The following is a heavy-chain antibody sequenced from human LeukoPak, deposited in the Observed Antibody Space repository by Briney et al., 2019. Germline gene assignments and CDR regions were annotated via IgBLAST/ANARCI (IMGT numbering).Heavy chain of an antibody. J-gene: IGHJ4*02. D-gene: IGHD4-17*01. CDR2: IIPILGIA. V-gene: IGHV1-69*04. CDR1: GGTFSSYA. Sequence: SVKVSCKASGGTFSSYAISWVRQAPGQGLEWMGRIIPILGIANYAQKFQGRVTITADKSTSTAYMELSSLRSEDTAVYYCARRDYGRLGYFDYWGQGTLVTVSS. CDR3: ARRDYGRLGYFDY.